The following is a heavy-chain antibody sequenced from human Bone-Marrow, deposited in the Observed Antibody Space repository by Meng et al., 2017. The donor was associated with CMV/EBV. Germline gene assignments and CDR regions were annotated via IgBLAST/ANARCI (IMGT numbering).Heavy chain of an antibody. V-gene: IGHV1-3*01. D-gene: IGHD2-2*01. Sequence: APGQRLEWMGWINAGNGHTKYSQKFQGRVTITRDTSASTAYMELSSLRSEDTAVYYCARDSLRYCSSTSCYPYSNYEAHYYYGMDVWGQGTTVTVSS. CDR2: INAGNGHT. J-gene: IGHJ6*02. CDR3: ARDSLRYCSSTSCYPYSNYEAHYYYGMDV.